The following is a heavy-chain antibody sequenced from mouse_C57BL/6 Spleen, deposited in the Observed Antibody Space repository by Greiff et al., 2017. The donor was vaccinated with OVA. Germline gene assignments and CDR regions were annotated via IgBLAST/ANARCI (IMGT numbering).Heavy chain of an antibody. CDR3: ARARTAQGLDY. D-gene: IGHD3-2*02. CDR1: GFTFSSYA. V-gene: IGHV5-4*01. J-gene: IGHJ2*01. Sequence: EVQGVESGGGLVKPGGSLKLSCAASGFTFSSYAMSWVRQTPDKRLEWVATISAGGSYTSYPDNVKGRFTISRDNAKNNLYLQMSHLKSEDTASYDCARARTAQGLDYWGQGTTLTVSS. CDR2: ISAGGSYT.